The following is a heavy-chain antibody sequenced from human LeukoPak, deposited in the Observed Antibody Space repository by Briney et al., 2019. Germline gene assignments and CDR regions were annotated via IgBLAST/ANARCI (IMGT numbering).Heavy chain of an antibody. D-gene: IGHD3-22*01. CDR3: ARIPLNYYDSSGYLPSGAFDI. CDR1: GDSISSYY. V-gene: IGHV4-4*07. CDR2: IYTSGST. J-gene: IGHJ3*02. Sequence: PSETLSLTCTVSGDSISSYYWSWIRQPAGKGLEWIGRIYTSGSTNYNPSLKSRVTMSVDTSKNQFSLKLSSVTAADTAVYYCARIPLNYYDSSGYLPSGAFDIWGQGTMVTVSS.